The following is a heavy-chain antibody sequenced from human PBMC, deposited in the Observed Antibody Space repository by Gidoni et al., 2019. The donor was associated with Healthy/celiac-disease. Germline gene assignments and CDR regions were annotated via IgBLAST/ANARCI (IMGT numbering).Heavy chain of an antibody. CDR1: GFTFSRYW. Sequence: EVQLVESGGGLVQPGGSLRLSCAASGFTFSRYWLIWVRQAPGKRLAWVANIKQDGSEKYYVDSVKGRLTISRDNAKNSLYLQMNSLRAEDTAVYYCAREALECTNGVCHSDRYFDLWGRGTLVTVSS. V-gene: IGHV3-7*01. J-gene: IGHJ2*01. CDR2: IKQDGSEK. CDR3: AREALECTNGVCHSDRYFDL. D-gene: IGHD2-8*01.